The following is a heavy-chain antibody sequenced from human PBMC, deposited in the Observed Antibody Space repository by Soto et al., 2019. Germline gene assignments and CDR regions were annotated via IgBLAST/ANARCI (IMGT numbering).Heavy chain of an antibody. CDR3: ARDPSEGRVGNWFES. J-gene: IGHJ5*01. D-gene: IGHD2-2*01. Sequence: GGSLRLSCAASGFTFSRYGMNWVRQAPGKGLEWVSSISSSTSYVYYADSVKGRFSVSRDNAKKILYPEMYALRTEDTAVYYCARDPSEGRVGNWFESWGQGTLVTVSS. CDR1: GFTFSRYG. CDR2: ISSSTSYV. V-gene: IGHV3-21*01.